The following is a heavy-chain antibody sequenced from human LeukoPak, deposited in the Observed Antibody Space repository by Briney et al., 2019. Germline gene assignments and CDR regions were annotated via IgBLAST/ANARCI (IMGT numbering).Heavy chain of an antibody. Sequence: WVRQAPGKGLEWIGSIYSGGTTYYNPSLKSRVTISVDTSKNQFSLKLTSVTAADAAAYYCAKHSRNCSGGYCYLYYWGQGTLVTVSS. D-gene: IGHD2-15*01. CDR2: IYSGGTT. V-gene: IGHV4-39*01. CDR3: AKHSRNCSGGYCYLYY. J-gene: IGHJ4*02.